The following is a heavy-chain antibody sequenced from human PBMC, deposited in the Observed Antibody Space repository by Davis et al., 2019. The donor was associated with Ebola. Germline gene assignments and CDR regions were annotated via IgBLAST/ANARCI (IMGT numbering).Heavy chain of an antibody. J-gene: IGHJ3*01. V-gene: IGHV3-23*01. CDR1: GLISNNYV. CDR2: SETSDTKFNT. CDR3: VKEAPYDRSFDF. Sequence: GESLKISCEISGLISNNYVMYWVRQASGKGLEWISASETSDTKFNTNYADSVKGRFTISRDNSKNTLSLQMSSLRVEDTAIYYCVKEAPYDRSFDFWGQGTMVTVSS. D-gene: IGHD3-3*01.